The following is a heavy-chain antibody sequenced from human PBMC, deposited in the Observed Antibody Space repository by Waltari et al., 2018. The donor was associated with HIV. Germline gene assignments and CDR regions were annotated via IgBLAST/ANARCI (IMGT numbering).Heavy chain of an antibody. D-gene: IGHD2-2*01. J-gene: IGHJ4*02. CDR3: ARGRYCSTFTCTYYFDS. V-gene: IGHV1-8*01. Sequence: QVQLVQSGAEVKKPGASVKVSCKASGYTFTSYDINWVRQATGQGLEWMGWMNPNSGNTGYAQKFQGRVTMTRNTSISTAYMELTGLRSEDTAVYYCARGRYCSTFTCTYYFDSWGQGTLVTVSS. CDR1: GYTFTSYD. CDR2: MNPNSGNT.